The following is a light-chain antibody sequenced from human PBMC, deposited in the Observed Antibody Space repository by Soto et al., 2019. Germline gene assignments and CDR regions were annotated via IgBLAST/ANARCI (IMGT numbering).Light chain of an antibody. J-gene: IGKJ4*01. CDR3: QQYSSYSPLT. CDR2: KAS. Sequence: DIQMTQSPSTLSASVGDRVTITCRASQSISSWLAWYQQKPGKAXKLLIYKASSLESGVPSRFSGKRSGTEFILTIASVQPEDFANYYCQQYSSYSPLTFGGGTKVDI. V-gene: IGKV1-5*03. CDR1: QSISSW.